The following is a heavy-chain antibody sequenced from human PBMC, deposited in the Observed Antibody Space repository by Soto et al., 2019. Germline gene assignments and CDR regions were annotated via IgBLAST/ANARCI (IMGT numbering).Heavy chain of an antibody. CDR2: ISSNGGST. CDR3: ARGPLGGYFDY. J-gene: IGHJ4*02. Sequence: GGSLRLSCAASGFTFSSYAMHWVRQAPGKGLEYVSAISSNGGSTYYANSVKGRFTISRDNSKNTLYLQMGSLRAEDMAVYYCARGPLGGYFDYWGQGTLVTVSS. V-gene: IGHV3-64*01. CDR1: GFTFSSYA.